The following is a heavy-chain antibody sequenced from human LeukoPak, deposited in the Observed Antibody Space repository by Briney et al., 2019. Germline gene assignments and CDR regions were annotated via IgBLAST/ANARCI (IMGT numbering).Heavy chain of an antibody. V-gene: IGHV3-48*03. Sequence: GGSLRLSCAASGFTFSSYEMNWVRQAPGKGLEWVSYISSGSSIYYADSVKGRCTISRDNAKKSLYLQMHSLRAEDTAFYYCASKTVTPGGYNWFDPWGQGPLVTVSS. J-gene: IGHJ5*02. CDR2: ISSGSSI. D-gene: IGHD4-11*01. CDR3: ASKTVTPGGYNWFDP. CDR1: GFTFSSYE.